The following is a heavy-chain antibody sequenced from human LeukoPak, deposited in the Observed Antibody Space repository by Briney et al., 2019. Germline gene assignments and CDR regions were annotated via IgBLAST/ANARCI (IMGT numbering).Heavy chain of an antibody. V-gene: IGHV1-3*01. J-gene: IGHJ4*02. CDR1: GYTFTNYA. CDR3: ARDSEVRRNLWHY. D-gene: IGHD3-10*01. CDR2: INAGNGNT. Sequence: GASVKVSCKASGYTFTNYAMHWVRQAPGQRLEWMGWINAGNGNTKYSQKFQGRVTITRDTSASTAYMELSSLRSEDTAVYYCARDSEVRRNLWHYWGQGTLVTVSS.